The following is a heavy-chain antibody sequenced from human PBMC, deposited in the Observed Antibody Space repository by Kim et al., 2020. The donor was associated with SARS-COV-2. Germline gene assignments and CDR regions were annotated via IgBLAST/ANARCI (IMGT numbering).Heavy chain of an antibody. Sequence: SETLSLTCAVYGGSFSGYYWSWIRQPPGKGLEWIGEINHSGSTNYNPSLKSRVTISVDTSKNQFSLKLSSVTAADTAVYYCARERVAGMKGWYDYWGQGT. D-gene: IGHD6-19*01. CDR2: INHSGST. J-gene: IGHJ4*02. CDR1: GGSFSGYY. CDR3: ARERVAGMKGWYDY. V-gene: IGHV4-34*01.